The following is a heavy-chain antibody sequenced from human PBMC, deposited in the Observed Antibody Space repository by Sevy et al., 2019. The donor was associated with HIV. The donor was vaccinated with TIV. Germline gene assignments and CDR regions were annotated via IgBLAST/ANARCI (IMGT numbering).Heavy chain of an antibody. J-gene: IGHJ4*02. D-gene: IGHD4-17*01. CDR3: ARDLPPSATTVAHFDY. V-gene: IGHV3-48*03. CDR1: GFMFSSYE. Sequence: GGSLRLSCAASGFMFSSYEMNRVRQAPGKGLEWILYISSSSSTIYYADSVKGRFTISRDNAKNSLYLQMNSLRTDDTAVYYCARDLPPSATTVAHFDYWGPGTLVTVSS. CDR2: ISSSSSTI.